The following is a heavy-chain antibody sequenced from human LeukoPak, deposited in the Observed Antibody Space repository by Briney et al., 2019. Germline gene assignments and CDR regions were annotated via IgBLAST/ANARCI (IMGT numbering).Heavy chain of an antibody. V-gene: IGHV3-30*02. CDR3: ATLPNYSYGHPYYFDS. CDR2: IRYDGSNK. D-gene: IGHD5-18*01. CDR1: GFTFSSYG. Sequence: GGSLRLSCAASGFTFSSYGMHWVRQAPGKGLEWVAFIRYDGSNKYYADPVKGRFTISRDNSKNTLYLQMNSLRAEDTAVYYCATLPNYSYGHPYYFDSWGQGTLVTVSS. J-gene: IGHJ4*02.